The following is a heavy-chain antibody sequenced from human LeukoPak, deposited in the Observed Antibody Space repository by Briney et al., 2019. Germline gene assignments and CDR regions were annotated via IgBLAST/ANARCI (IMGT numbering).Heavy chain of an antibody. CDR3: ARDEGAAAGTALRY. CDR2: IYYSGST. Sequence: SQTLSLTCTVSGGSISSGDYCWSWIRQPPGRGLEWIGYIYYSGSTYYNPSLKSRVTISVDTSKNQFSLKLSSVTAADTAVYYCARDEGAAAGTALRYWGQGTLVTVSS. D-gene: IGHD6-13*01. CDR1: GGSISSGDYC. V-gene: IGHV4-30-4*01. J-gene: IGHJ4*02.